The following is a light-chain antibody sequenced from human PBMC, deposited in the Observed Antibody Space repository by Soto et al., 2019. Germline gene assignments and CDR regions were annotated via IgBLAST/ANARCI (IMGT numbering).Light chain of an antibody. V-gene: IGKV3-20*01. CDR2: GAS. CDR3: QQYGSSPRT. Sequence: EIVLTQSPGTLSLSPGERATLSCRASQSVSSNFLAWYQQKPGQAPRLLIYGASNRATGIPDKFNGSGSGTDFTLTISRLGPEDFAMYYCQQYGSSPRTFGQGTKVEIK. CDR1: QSVSSNF. J-gene: IGKJ1*01.